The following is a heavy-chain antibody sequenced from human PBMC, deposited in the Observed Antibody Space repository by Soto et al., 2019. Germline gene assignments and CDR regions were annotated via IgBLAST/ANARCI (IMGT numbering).Heavy chain of an antibody. D-gene: IGHD1-26*01. CDR3: ARYSGSYWHYLDF. J-gene: IGHJ4*02. Sequence: PGECVKISCKGSGYSFASHWVAWVREMPEKGLEWIGTIYPGDSDTKYSSAFRGHVTISADTSVSTAYLQWRSLEATDSAIYYCARYSGSYWHYLDFWGQGTLVTVSS. CDR2: IYPGDSDT. CDR1: GYSFASHW. V-gene: IGHV5-51*01.